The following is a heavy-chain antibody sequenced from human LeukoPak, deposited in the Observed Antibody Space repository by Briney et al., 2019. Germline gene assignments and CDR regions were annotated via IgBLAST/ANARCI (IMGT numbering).Heavy chain of an antibody. J-gene: IGHJ4*02. V-gene: IGHV1-8*01. CDR2: MNPNSGNT. CDR1: GYTFTSYD. CDR3: ARGLGKAFAPDY. D-gene: IGHD4-23*01. Sequence: GASVTVSCKASGYTFTSYDINWVRQATGQGLEWMGWMNPNSGNTGYAQKFQGRVTMTRNTSISTAYMELSSLRSEDTAVYYCARGLGKAFAPDYWGQGTLVTVSS.